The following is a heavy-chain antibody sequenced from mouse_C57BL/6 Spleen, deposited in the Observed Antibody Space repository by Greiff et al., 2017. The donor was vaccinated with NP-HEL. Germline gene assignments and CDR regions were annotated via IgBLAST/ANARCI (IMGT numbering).Heavy chain of an antibody. Sequence: VQLQQSGPELVKPGASVKISCKASGYAFSSSWMNWVKQRPGQGLEGIGEIDPSDSYTNYNQKFKGKSTLTVDKSSSTAYMQLSSLTSEDSAVYYCARRDYDVSWFAYWGQGTLVTVSA. J-gene: IGHJ3*01. CDR2: IDPSDSYT. CDR3: ARRDYDVSWFAY. D-gene: IGHD2-4*01. V-gene: IGHV1-69*01. CDR1: GYAFSSSW.